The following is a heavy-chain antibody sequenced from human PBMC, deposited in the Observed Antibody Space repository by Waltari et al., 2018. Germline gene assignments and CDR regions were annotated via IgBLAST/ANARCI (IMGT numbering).Heavy chain of an antibody. V-gene: IGHV4-39*07. CDR1: GGSISSSSYY. CDR3: ARQDYYDRSVDP. D-gene: IGHD3-22*01. Sequence: QLQLQESGPGLVKPSETLSLTCTVSGGSISSSSYYWGWIRQPPGKGLEWIGSIYYSGSTYYNPSLKSRVTISVDTSKNQFSLKLSSVTAADTAVYYCARQDYYDRSVDPWGQGTLVTVSS. J-gene: IGHJ5*02. CDR2: IYYSGST.